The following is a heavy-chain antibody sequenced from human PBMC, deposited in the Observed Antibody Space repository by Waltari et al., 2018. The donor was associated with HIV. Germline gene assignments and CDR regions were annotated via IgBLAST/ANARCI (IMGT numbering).Heavy chain of an antibody. CDR3: ARVPYYYDTSAYPDY. CDR1: GYTFTVYY. V-gene: IGHV1-2*02. Sequence: QVQLVPSGAEVKKPGASVKVSCKASGYTFTVYYIHWVRQAPGQGLEWMGWINPNSGGTNYAQKFQGRVTMTRDTSITTAYMEVSRLRSDDTAVYYCARVPYYYDTSAYPDYWGQGTLVTVSS. J-gene: IGHJ4*02. D-gene: IGHD3-22*01. CDR2: INPNSGGT.